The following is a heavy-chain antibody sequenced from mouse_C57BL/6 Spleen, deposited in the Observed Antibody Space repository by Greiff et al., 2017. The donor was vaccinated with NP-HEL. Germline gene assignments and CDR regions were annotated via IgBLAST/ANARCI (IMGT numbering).Heavy chain of an antibody. CDR1: GFNIKDYY. CDR3: TRQLRPSWFAY. CDR2: IDPEDGDT. D-gene: IGHD3-2*02. J-gene: IGHJ3*01. Sequence: EVKLMEPGAELVRPGASVKLSCTASGFNIKDYYMHWVKQRPEQGLEWIGRIDPEDGDTEYAPKFQGKATMTADTTSNTAYLQLSSLTSGDTAVYYCTRQLRPSWFAYWGQGTLVTVSA. V-gene: IGHV14-1*01.